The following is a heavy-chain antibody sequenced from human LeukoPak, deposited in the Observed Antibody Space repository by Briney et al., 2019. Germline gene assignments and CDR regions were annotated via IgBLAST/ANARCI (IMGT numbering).Heavy chain of an antibody. CDR3: AKYITGSGYTN. CDR1: GFTFSSYG. Sequence: GGTLRLSCAASGFTFSSYGMSWVRQAPGKGLEWVSAISGSGGSTYYADSVKGRFTISRDNSKNTLYLQMNSLRAEDTAVYYCAKYITGSGYTNWGQGTLVTVSS. J-gene: IGHJ4*02. CDR2: ISGSGGST. V-gene: IGHV3-23*01. D-gene: IGHD3-3*01.